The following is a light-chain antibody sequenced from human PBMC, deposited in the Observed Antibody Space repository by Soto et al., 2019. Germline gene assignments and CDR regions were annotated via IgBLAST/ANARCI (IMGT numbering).Light chain of an antibody. CDR1: SGHSTYA. Sequence: QSVLTQSPSASASLGASVKLTCTLSSGHSTYAIAWHQQQPEEGPRYLMKLNSDGSHTKGDGIPDRFSGSSSGAERHLTISSLQYEDEADYYGQTWGTGILVFGGGTKLTVL. J-gene: IGLJ2*01. CDR3: QTWGTGILV. V-gene: IGLV4-69*01. CDR2: LNSDGSH.